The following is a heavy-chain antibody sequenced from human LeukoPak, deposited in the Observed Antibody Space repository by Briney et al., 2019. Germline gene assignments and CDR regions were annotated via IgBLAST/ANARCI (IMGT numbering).Heavy chain of an antibody. Sequence: SEPLSLTCTVSGGSISSYYWSWIRQPPGKGLEWIGYIYYSGSTNYNPSLKSPVTISVDTSKNQFSLKLSSVTAADTAVYYCARHDYYDSSGYPAAAFDIWGQGTMVSVSS. D-gene: IGHD3-22*01. CDR3: ARHDYYDSSGYPAAAFDI. CDR2: IYYSGST. J-gene: IGHJ3*02. V-gene: IGHV4-59*08. CDR1: GGSISSYY.